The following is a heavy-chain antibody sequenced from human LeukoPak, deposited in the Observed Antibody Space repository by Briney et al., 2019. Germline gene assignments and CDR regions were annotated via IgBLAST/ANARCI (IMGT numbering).Heavy chain of an antibody. D-gene: IGHD2-2*01. Sequence: PGGSLRLSCAASGFTFSSSAMSWVRQAPGKGLEWVAVISYDGSNKYYADSVKGRFTISRDNSKNTLYLQMNSLRAEDTAVYYCAKGVVPAAENDYWGQGTLVTVSS. CDR2: ISYDGSNK. J-gene: IGHJ4*02. V-gene: IGHV3-30*18. CDR3: AKGVVPAAENDY. CDR1: GFTFSSSA.